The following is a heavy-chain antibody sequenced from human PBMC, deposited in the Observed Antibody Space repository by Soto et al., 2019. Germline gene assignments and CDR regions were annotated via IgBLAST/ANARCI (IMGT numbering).Heavy chain of an antibody. CDR3: ARVLNYDYVWGSYPRAQYYYYNGMDV. Sequence: PGGSLRLSCAASGLTFRSYWMLWVRQVPGKGLVWVSRINTDGSVAMYVDSVKGRFTISRDNAKNTLYLQMNSLRAEDTAVYYCARVLNYDYVWGSYPRAQYYYYNGMDVWGQGTTVTVSS. J-gene: IGHJ6*02. V-gene: IGHV3-74*03. D-gene: IGHD3-16*02. CDR2: INTDGSVA. CDR1: GLTFRSYW.